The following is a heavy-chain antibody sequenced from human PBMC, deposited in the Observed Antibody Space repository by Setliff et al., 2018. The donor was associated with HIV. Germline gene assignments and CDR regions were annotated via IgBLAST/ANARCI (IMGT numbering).Heavy chain of an antibody. V-gene: IGHV1-2*02. CDR2: INPNSGGT. J-gene: IGHJ3*02. CDR1: GYTFTDYY. Sequence: ASVKVSCKASGYTFTDYYIHWVRQAPGQGLEWMGWINPNSGGTNYAQRSQGRVTMTRDTSIGTAYMELRRLRSDDTAVYYCAREGSSNSSPGGHDVFDIWGQGTMVTVSS. CDR3: AREGSSNSSPGGHDVFDI. D-gene: IGHD3-22*01.